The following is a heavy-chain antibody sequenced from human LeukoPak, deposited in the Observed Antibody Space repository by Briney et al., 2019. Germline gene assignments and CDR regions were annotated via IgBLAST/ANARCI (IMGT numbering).Heavy chain of an antibody. CDR3: AREHSGYDFPGRDYYYMDV. V-gene: IGHV3-23*01. CDR1: GFTFSSYA. Sequence: GGSLRLSCAASGFTFSSYAMSWVRQAPGKGLEWVSAISGSGGSTYYADSVKGRFTISRDNSKNTLYLQMNGLRAEDTAVYYCAREHSGYDFPGRDYYYMDVWGKGTTVTVSS. J-gene: IGHJ6*03. D-gene: IGHD5-12*01. CDR2: ISGSGGST.